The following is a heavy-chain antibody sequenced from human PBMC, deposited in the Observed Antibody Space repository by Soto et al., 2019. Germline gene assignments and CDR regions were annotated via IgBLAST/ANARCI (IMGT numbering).Heavy chain of an antibody. CDR1: GYSFTTFW. Sequence: SXXISCKVSGYSFTTFWIGWVLQMPRKGLEWMGIIYPRDSDTRYSPSFQGQVTISADKSISTAYLQWSSLKASDTAMYYCASPLRYDFWSGYVFDYWGQGTPVTVSS. CDR3: ASPLRYDFWSGYVFDY. V-gene: IGHV5-51*01. J-gene: IGHJ4*02. CDR2: IYPRDSDT. D-gene: IGHD3-3*01.